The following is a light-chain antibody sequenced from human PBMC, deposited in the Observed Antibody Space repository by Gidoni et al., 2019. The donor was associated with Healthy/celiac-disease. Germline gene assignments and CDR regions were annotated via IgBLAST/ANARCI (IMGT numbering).Light chain of an antibody. Sequence: EIVMTQSPATLSVSPGERATLSCRASQIVSSNLAWYQQKTGQAPRLLIYGASTRATGLPARFSGSGSGTEFTLTISSLQSEDFAVYYCQQYNNWPPGTFGQGTKVEIK. J-gene: IGKJ1*01. CDR3: QQYNNWPPGT. CDR2: GAS. V-gene: IGKV3-15*01. CDR1: QIVSSN.